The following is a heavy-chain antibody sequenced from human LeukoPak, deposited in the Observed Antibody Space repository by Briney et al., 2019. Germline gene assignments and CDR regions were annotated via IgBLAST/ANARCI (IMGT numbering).Heavy chain of an antibody. V-gene: IGHV1-2*02. CDR2: INPNSGGT. CDR3: ASVRGVKRYNWFDP. CDR1: GYTFTGYY. D-gene: IGHD3-10*02. Sequence: ASVKVSCKASGYTFTGYYMHWVRQAPGQGPEWMGWINPNSGGTNYAQKLQGRVTMTTDTSTSTAYMELRSLRSDDTAVYYCASVRGVKRYNWFDPWGQGTLVTVSS. J-gene: IGHJ5*02.